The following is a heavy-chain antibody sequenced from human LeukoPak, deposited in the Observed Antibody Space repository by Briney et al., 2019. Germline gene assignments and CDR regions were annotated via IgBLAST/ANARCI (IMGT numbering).Heavy chain of an antibody. CDR3: AKDFPDYYDSSLY. V-gene: IGHV3-30*02. CDR2: IRYDGSNK. D-gene: IGHD3-22*01. J-gene: IGHJ4*02. CDR1: GFTFSSYG. Sequence: PGGSLRLSCAASGFTFSSYGMHWVRQAPGKGLEWVAFIRYDGSNKYYADSVKGRFTISRDNSKNTLYLQMNSLRAEDTAVYYCAKDFPDYYDSSLYWGQGTLVTVSS.